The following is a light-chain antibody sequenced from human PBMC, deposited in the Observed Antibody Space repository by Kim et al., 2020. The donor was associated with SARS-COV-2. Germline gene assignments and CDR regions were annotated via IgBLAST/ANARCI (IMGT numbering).Light chain of an antibody. CDR1: SSDIGTDYD. J-gene: IGLJ3*02. V-gene: IGLV1-40*01. CDR2: GNN. Sequence: QSVLTQPPSVSGAPGQRVNISCTGSSSDIGTDYDVHWHQQLPGTAPKLLIFGNNNRPSGVPDRFSGSKSGTSASLAITGLQAEDEADYHCQSYDISLSVWVFGGGTQLTVL. CDR3: QSYDISLSVWV.